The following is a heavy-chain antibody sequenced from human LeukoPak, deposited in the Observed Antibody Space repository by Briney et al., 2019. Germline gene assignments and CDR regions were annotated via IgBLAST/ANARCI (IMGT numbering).Heavy chain of an antibody. J-gene: IGHJ4*02. Sequence: GASVKVSCKVSGYTFTSYGISWVRQAPGQGLEWMGWISAYNGNTNYAQKLQGRVTMTTDTSTSTAYMELRSLRSDDTAVYYCARVESSIAAHPMDYWGQGTLVTVSS. V-gene: IGHV1-18*01. D-gene: IGHD6-6*01. CDR1: GYTFTSYG. CDR2: ISAYNGNT. CDR3: ARVESSIAAHPMDY.